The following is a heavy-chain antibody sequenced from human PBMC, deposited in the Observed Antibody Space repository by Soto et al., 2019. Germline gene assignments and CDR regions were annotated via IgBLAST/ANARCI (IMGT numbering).Heavy chain of an antibody. D-gene: IGHD3-16*01. CDR3: ARVPSPFDYYYAMDV. J-gene: IGHJ6*02. Sequence: SETLSLTCTVSGDSISSGNKYWSWIRQPPGKGLEWIGYIFSSGTTYYNPSLKSRLTMSLDASQNQFSLKLNSLTDADTAVYFCARVPSPFDYYYAMDVWGQGTTVNVS. V-gene: IGHV4-30-4*01. CDR2: IFSSGTT. CDR1: GDSISSGNKY.